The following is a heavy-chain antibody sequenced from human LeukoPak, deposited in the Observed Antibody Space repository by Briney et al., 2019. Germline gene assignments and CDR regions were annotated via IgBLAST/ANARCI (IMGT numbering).Heavy chain of an antibody. CDR2: IYPGGSDT. D-gene: IGHD3-10*01. CDR3: ARHTRDDYYGWGSYYNDY. V-gene: IGHV5-51*01. CDR1: GYSFTNYW. J-gene: IGHJ4*02. Sequence: GESLKISCKGSGYSFTNYWIGWVRQMPGKGLVWMGIIYPGGSDTRYSPSFQGQVTISADKSISTAYLQWSSLKASDTAMYYCARHTRDDYYGWGSYYNDYWGQGTLVTVSS.